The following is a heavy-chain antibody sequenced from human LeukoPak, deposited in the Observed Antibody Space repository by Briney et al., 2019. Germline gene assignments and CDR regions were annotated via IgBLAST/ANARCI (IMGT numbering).Heavy chain of an antibody. CDR2: ISSSGSTI. Sequence: PGGSLRLSCAASGFTFSDYYMSWIRQAPGKGLEWVSYISSSGSTIYYADSVKGRFTISRDNAKNSLYLQMNSLRAEDTAVYYCAKDQYIGSYYYFDYWGQGTLVTVSS. J-gene: IGHJ4*02. V-gene: IGHV3-11*01. D-gene: IGHD1-26*01. CDR3: AKDQYIGSYYYFDY. CDR1: GFTFSDYY.